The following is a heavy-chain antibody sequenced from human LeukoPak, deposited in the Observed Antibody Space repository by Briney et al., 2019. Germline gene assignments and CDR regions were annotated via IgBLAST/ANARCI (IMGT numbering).Heavy chain of an antibody. D-gene: IGHD3-22*01. V-gene: IGHV4-34*01. CDR1: GFTFSDYY. CDR3: ARGQRYYYDSSGYLNWFDP. J-gene: IGHJ5*02. Sequence: GSLRLSCAASGFTFSDYYMSWIRQAPGKGLEWIGEINHSGSTNYNPSLKSRVTISVDTSKNQFSLKLSSVTAADTAVYYCARGQRYYYDSSGYLNWFDPWGQGTLVTVSS. CDR2: INHSGST.